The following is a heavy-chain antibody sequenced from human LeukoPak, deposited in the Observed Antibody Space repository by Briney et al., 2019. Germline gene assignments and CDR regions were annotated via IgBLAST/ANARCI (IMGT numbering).Heavy chain of an antibody. J-gene: IGHJ4*02. CDR3: AREGYSSSWGHFDY. V-gene: IGHV3-53*01. Sequence: GRSLRLSCAASGFTFSSYAMHWVRQAPGKGLEWVSVIHSGGSTYYADSVKGRFTISRDNSKNMVYLQMNSLRAEDTAVYYCAREGYSSSWGHFDYWGQGTPVTVSS. CDR2: IHSGGST. D-gene: IGHD6-13*01. CDR1: GFTFSSYA.